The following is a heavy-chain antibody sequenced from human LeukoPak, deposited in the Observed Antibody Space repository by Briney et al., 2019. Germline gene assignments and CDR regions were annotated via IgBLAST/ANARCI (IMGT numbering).Heavy chain of an antibody. J-gene: IGHJ4*02. CDR2: IQQDGSEK. CDR1: GFTFTSYW. CDR3: AKDGYYGSGRIYYFDY. Sequence: GGSLRLSCAASGFTFTSYWMSWVRQAPGKGLEWVANIQQDGSEKFYVDSVKGRSTISRDNVKNSLYLQMNSLRVEDTAVYYCAKDGYYGSGRIYYFDYWGQGTLVTVSS. D-gene: IGHD3-10*01. V-gene: IGHV3-7*01.